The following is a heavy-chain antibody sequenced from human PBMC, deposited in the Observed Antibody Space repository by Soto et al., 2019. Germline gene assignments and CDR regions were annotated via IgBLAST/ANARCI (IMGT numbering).Heavy chain of an antibody. J-gene: IGHJ6*02. D-gene: IGHD7-27*01. CDR1: GYTFSDYN. CDR2: INPSGGGA. CDR3: AKGRSLTVLAYYYHGWDV. V-gene: IGHV1-46*01. Sequence: QEQLVQSGAEVKKPGASVVISCKTSGYTFSDYNIFWVRQAPGQGLEFVGVINPSGGGAGYAPSFHCRVTMTRDTSTRTVYMELSSLKSEDTAVYYCAKGRSLTVLAYYYHGWDVWGQGTTVTVSS.